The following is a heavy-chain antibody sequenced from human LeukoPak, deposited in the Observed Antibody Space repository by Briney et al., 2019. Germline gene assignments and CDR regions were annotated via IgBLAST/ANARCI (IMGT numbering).Heavy chain of an antibody. CDR3: ARARFGTAGADY. V-gene: IGHV3-7*01. J-gene: IGHJ4*02. CDR2: IKQDGSET. Sequence: GGSLRLSGAASGFTFVSYGMTWVRQAQGKGLEWGANIKQDGSETYFVDSVKGRFTISRDNAKNSLYLQMNSLRAEDTAVYYCARARFGTAGADYWGQGILVTVSS. D-gene: IGHD1-1*01. CDR1: GFTFVSYG.